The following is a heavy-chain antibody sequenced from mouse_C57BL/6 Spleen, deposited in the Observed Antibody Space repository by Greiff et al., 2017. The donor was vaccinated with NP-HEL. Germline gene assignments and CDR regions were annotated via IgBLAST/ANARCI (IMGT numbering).Heavy chain of an antibody. Sequence: EVHLVESGGGLVKPGGSLKLSCAASGFTFSDYGMHWVRQAPEKGLEWVAYISSGSSTIYYADTVKGRFTISRDNAKNTLFLQMTSLRSEDTAMYYCARPGYGKAWFAYWGQVTLVTVSA. V-gene: IGHV5-17*01. D-gene: IGHD2-10*02. CDR1: GFTFSDYG. CDR3: ARPGYGKAWFAY. J-gene: IGHJ3*01. CDR2: ISSGSSTI.